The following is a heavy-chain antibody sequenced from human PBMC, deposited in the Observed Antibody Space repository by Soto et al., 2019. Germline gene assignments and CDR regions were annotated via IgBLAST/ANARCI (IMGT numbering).Heavy chain of an antibody. CDR2: IMPVFATP. CDR3: ARDKDRQQLGGNYYYILDV. Sequence: QVQLMQSGAEVKKPGSSVKVSCKASGGTFSTSAISWVRQAPGEGLEWVGGIMPVFATPDYAQKLQGRVTISADESTTTAYLALTSLTTDDTAVYYCARDKDRQQLGGNYYYILDVWGPGTAITVSS. V-gene: IGHV1-69*12. J-gene: IGHJ6*02. D-gene: IGHD3-3*02. CDR1: GGTFSTSA.